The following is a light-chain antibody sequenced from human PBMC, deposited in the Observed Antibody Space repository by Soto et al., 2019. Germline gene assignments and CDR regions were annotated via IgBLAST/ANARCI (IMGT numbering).Light chain of an antibody. CDR2: DAS. Sequence: EVVMTQSPATLSVSPGERATLSCRASQSVSSNLAWYQQKPGQPPRLLVFDASTRAAGIPARFSGSGSGTEFTLTISSLQYEDFAVYYCQQYNNLYTFGQGTKLEIK. V-gene: IGKV3-15*01. CDR3: QQYNNLYT. J-gene: IGKJ2*01. CDR1: QSVSSN.